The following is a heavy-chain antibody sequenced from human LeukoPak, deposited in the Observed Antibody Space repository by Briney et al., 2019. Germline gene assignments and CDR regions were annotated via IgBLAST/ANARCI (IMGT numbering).Heavy chain of an antibody. CDR1: GGTFSSYA. J-gene: IGHJ4*02. CDR2: IIPIFGTA. Sequence: ASVKVSCKASGGTFSSYAISWVRQAPGQGLEWMGGIIPIFGTANYAQKFQGRVTITADESTSTAYMELSSLRSEDTAVYYCVRVFVAWGNNYFDYWGQGTLVTVSS. V-gene: IGHV1-69*13. CDR3: VRVFVAWGNNYFDY. D-gene: IGHD7-27*01.